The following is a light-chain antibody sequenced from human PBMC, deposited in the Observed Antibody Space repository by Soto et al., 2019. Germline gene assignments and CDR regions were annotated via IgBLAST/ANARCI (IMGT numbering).Light chain of an antibody. V-gene: IGKV1-5*01. CDR2: DAS. Sequence: DIQMTQSPSTLSASVGDRVTITCRASQSISSWLAWYQQKPGKAPKLLIYDASSLESGVPSRFSGSGSGKEFTINRSSLKTEHFVPSFWKQEDTYAFGQG. CDR1: QSISSW. J-gene: IGKJ1*01. CDR3: KQEDTYA.